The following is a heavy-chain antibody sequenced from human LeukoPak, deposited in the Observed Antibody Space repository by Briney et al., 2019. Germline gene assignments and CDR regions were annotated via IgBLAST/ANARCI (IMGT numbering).Heavy chain of an antibody. Sequence: GGSLRLSCAASGFTFSSYWMSWVRQAPGKGLEWVANIKQDGSEKYYVDSVKGRFTISRDKAKNSLYLQMNSLRAEDTAVYYCARKGYYYDSSGYYFPFDYWGQGTLVTVSS. CDR1: GFTFSSYW. V-gene: IGHV3-7*01. D-gene: IGHD3-22*01. J-gene: IGHJ4*02. CDR2: IKQDGSEK. CDR3: ARKGYYYDSSGYYFPFDY.